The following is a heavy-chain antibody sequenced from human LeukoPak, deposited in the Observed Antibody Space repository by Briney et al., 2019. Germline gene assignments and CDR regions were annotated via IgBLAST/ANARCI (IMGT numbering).Heavy chain of an antibody. D-gene: IGHD2-2*01. CDR1: GFTFDDYG. CDR3: ARDLNGEVPAAMWFDP. CDR2: INWNGGST. Sequence: GGSLRLSCAASGFTFDDYGMSWVRQAPGKGLEWVSGINWNGGSTGYADSVKGRLTISRDNAKNSLYLQMNSLRAEDTALYHCARDLNGEVPAAMWFDPWGQGTLVTVSS. V-gene: IGHV3-20*01. J-gene: IGHJ5*02.